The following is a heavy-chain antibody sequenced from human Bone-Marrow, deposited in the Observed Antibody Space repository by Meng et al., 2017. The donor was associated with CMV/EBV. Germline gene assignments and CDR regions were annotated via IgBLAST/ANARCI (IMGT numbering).Heavy chain of an antibody. CDR2: IRYDGSNK. CDR1: GFTFSSYG. CDR3: AKDFPGRNRVFDGHYGMDV. V-gene: IGHV3-30*02. Sequence: GGSLRLSCAASGFTFSSYGMHWVRQAPGKGLEWVAFIRYDGSNKYYADSVKGRFTISRDNSKNTLYLQMNSLRAEDTAVYYCAKDFPGRNRVFDGHYGMDVWGQGTTGTAP. J-gene: IGHJ6*02. D-gene: IGHD2-8*01.